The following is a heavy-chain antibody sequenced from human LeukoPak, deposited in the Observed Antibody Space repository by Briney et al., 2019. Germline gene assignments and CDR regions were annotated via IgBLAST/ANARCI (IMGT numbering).Heavy chain of an antibody. CDR2: INHSGST. CDR1: GGSFSGYY. Sequence: SETLSLTCAVYGGSFSGYYWSWIRQPPGKGLEWIGEINHSGSTNYNPSLKSRVTISVDTSKNQFSLKLSSVTAADTAVYYCAGDDNGYGRNHYWGQGTLVTVSS. CDR3: AGDDNGYGRNHY. J-gene: IGHJ4*02. D-gene: IGHD5-12*01. V-gene: IGHV4-34*01.